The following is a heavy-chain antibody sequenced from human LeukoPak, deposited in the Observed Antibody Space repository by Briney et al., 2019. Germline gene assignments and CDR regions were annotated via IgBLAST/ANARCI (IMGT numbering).Heavy chain of an antibody. J-gene: IGHJ4*02. CDR2: FSGSGGST. D-gene: IGHD1-14*01. V-gene: IGHV3-23*01. CDR1: GFTFSSYA. CDR3: AKPARTDHTDY. Sequence: GGSLRLSCAASGFTFSSYAMSWVRQAPGKGLEWVSTFSGSGGSTYYAGSVKGRFTISRDNSKNTLYPQMNSLRAGDTAVYYCAKPARTDHTDYWGQGTLVTVSS.